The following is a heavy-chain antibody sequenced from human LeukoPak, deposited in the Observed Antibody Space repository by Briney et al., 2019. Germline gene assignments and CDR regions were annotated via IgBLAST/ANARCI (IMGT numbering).Heavy chain of an antibody. CDR3: ARVNNYYGARGGGYFDY. CDR1: GGTFSSYA. CDR2: IIPILGIA. V-gene: IGHV1-69*04. J-gene: IGHJ4*02. D-gene: IGHD3-10*01. Sequence: GSSVKVSCKASGGTFSSYAISWVRQAPGQGLEWMGRIIPILGIANYARKFQGRVTITADKSTSTAYMELSSLRTEDTAVYYCARVNNYYGARGGGYFDYWGQGTLVTVSS.